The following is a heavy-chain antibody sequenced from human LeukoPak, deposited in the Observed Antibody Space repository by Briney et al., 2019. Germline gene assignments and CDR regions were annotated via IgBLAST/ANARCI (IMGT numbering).Heavy chain of an antibody. CDR1: GCTFSSYW. V-gene: IGHV3-74*01. CDR2: INSDGSST. CDR3: ARGNDYGDYCAFDY. Sequence: GGSLRLSCAASGCTFSSYWMHWVRQAPGKGLVWVSRINSDGSSTSYADSVKGRFTISRDNAKNTLYLQMNSLRAEDTAVYYCARGNDYGDYCAFDYWGQGTLVTVSS. D-gene: IGHD4-17*01. J-gene: IGHJ4*02.